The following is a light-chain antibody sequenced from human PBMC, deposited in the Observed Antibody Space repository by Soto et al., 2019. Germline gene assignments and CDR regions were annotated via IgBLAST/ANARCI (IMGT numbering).Light chain of an antibody. CDR3: QQYDNWPRT. V-gene: IGKV3-20*01. CDR1: QTVRNNY. J-gene: IGKJ1*01. CDR2: DAS. Sequence: EFVLTQSPVTLSLSPGERATLSCRASQTVRNNYLAWYQQKPGQAPRLLIYDASSRATGIPDRFSGSGSGTEFTLTISSLKSEDFAVYYCQQYDNWPRTFGQGTKVDIK.